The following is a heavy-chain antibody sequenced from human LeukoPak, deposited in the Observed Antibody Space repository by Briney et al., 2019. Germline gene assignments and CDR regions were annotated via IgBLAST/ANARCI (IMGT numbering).Heavy chain of an antibody. D-gene: IGHD7-27*01. CDR1: GFTFSTYT. CDR3: AIDPNWGTHS. CDR2: IGSSGGGI. Sequence: PGGSLRLSCAASGFTFSTYTMYWVRHPPGKRLEWVSIIGSSGGGIHYADSVKGRFTISRDNSKNALYLQMSSLRVEDTAVYYCAIDPNWGTHSWGQGVLVTASS. V-gene: IGHV3-23*01. J-gene: IGHJ4*02.